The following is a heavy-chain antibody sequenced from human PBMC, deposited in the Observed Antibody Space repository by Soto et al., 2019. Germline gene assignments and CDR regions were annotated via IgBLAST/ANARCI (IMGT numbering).Heavy chain of an antibody. Sequence: SETLSLTCTVSGGSISSSSYYWGWIRQPPWRGLEWIGSIYYSGSTYYNPSLKSRVTISVDTSKNQFSLKLSSVTAADTAVYYCARYCSGGSCYSPWFDPWGQGTLVTVSS. CDR3: ARYCSGGSCYSPWFDP. J-gene: IGHJ5*02. V-gene: IGHV4-39*01. CDR2: IYYSGST. D-gene: IGHD2-15*01. CDR1: GGSISSSSYY.